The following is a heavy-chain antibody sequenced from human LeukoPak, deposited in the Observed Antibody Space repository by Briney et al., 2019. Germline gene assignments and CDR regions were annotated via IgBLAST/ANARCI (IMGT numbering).Heavy chain of an antibody. Sequence: SETLSLTCAVNGGSFSGYYWSWIRQPPGKGLEWIGEINHSGSTNYNPSLKSRVTISVDTSKNQFSLKLSSVTAADTAVYYCARGRFYVWGSYRYLDYFDYWGQGTLVTVSS. CDR1: GGSFSGYY. D-gene: IGHD3-16*02. CDR3: ARGRFYVWGSYRYLDYFDY. J-gene: IGHJ4*02. CDR2: INHSGST. V-gene: IGHV4-34*01.